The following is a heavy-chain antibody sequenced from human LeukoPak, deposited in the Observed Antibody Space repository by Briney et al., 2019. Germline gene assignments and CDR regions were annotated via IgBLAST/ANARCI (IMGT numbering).Heavy chain of an antibody. Sequence: GGSLRLSCVASGFTFSSYAMSWVRQAPGKGLEWVSGISGSGGGTYYADSVKGRFAISRDNSKNTLSLQMNSLRAEDTAVYYCAKDGYCSSTNCYPAPYWGQGTLVTVSS. V-gene: IGHV3-23*01. D-gene: IGHD2-2*01. CDR3: AKDGYCSSTNCYPAPY. CDR1: GFTFSSYA. J-gene: IGHJ4*02. CDR2: ISGSGGGT.